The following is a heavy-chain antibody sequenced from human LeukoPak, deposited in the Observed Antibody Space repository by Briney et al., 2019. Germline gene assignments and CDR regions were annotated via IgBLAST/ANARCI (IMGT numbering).Heavy chain of an antibody. V-gene: IGHV4-59*12. J-gene: IGHJ4*02. CDR1: GGSISSYY. CDR3: ARSRTAYYRYFDS. Sequence: PSETLSLTCTVSGGSISSYYWSWIRQPPGKGLERIGYIYYSGTTNYNPSLKSRVTISVDTSKNQFSLKLSSVTAADTAVYYCARSRTAYYRYFDSWGQGTLVTVSS. CDR2: IYYSGTT. D-gene: IGHD3-22*01.